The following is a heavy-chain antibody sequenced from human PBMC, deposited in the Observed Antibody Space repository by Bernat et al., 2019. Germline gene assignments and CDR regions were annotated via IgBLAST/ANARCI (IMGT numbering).Heavy chain of an antibody. D-gene: IGHD4-23*01. CDR2: ISGDGSRT. CDR1: GFTFSTYW. Sequence: EVQLVESGGGLVQPGGSLRLSCAASGFTFSTYWMHWVRQVSGKGLEWVSRISGDGSRTTYADSVKGRFTISRDNAKNTLSLQMNSLRAEDTAVYYCARDPDYGGYSYFESWGRGTLVTVSS. CDR3: ARDPDYGGYSYFES. V-gene: IGHV3-74*01. J-gene: IGHJ4*02.